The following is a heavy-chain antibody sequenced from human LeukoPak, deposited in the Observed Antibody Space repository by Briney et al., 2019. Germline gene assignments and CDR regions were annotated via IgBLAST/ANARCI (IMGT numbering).Heavy chain of an antibody. Sequence: TGGSLRLFCAASGFTFRSYAMHWLRQAPGKGLEYVSAVSQSGDGTYYANSVKGRFTISRDNSKNMVYLQAGSLRPDDTAIYYCATMSLGTWGQGTQLTVSS. V-gene: IGHV3-64*01. CDR2: VSQSGDGT. CDR1: GFTFRSYA. J-gene: IGHJ5*02. D-gene: IGHD3-16*01. CDR3: ATMSLGT.